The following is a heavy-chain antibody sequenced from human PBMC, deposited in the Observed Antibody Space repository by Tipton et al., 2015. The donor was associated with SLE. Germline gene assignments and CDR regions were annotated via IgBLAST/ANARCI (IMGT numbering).Heavy chain of an antibody. CDR1: GFTFYSNW. J-gene: IGHJ6*02. D-gene: IGHD3-3*01. V-gene: IGHV3-74*01. CDR2: INHDGTHT. Sequence: GSLRLSCAASGFTFYSNWMHWVRQDPGKGLVWVSHINHDGTHTRYADSVKGRFTISRDNSKNTLYLQMNSLRAEDTAVYYCAKDLHDFWSGWGLDYYYPMDVWGQGTTVTVSS. CDR3: AKDLHDFWSGWGLDYYYPMDV.